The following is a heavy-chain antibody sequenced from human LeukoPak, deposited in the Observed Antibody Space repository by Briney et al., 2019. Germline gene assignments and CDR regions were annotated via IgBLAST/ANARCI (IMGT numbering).Heavy chain of an antibody. V-gene: IGHV4-59*01. CDR2: IYYSGST. CDR3: ARVYAPYSSNHFDY. Sequence: PSETLSLTCTVSGGSISSYYWSWIRQPPGKGLEWIGYIYYSGSTNYNPSLKSRVTISVDTSKNQSSLKLSSVTAADTAVYYCARVYAPYSSNHFDYWGQGTLVTVSS. D-gene: IGHD6-13*01. J-gene: IGHJ4*02. CDR1: GGSISSYY.